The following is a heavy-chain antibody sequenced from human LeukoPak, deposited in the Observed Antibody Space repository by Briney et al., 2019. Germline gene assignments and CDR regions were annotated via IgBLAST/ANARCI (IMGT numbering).Heavy chain of an antibody. D-gene: IGHD1-26*01. CDR1: GYSFTSYW. CDR2: IYPGDSDT. V-gene: IGHV5-51*01. CDR3: ARRVRVVRIVGADYFDY. J-gene: IGHJ4*02. Sequence: GESLKISCKGSGYSFTSYWIGWVRQMPGKGLDWMGIIYPGDSDTRYSPSFQGQVTISADKSISTAYLQWSSLNASDTAMYYCARRVRVVRIVGADYFDYWGQGTLVTVSS.